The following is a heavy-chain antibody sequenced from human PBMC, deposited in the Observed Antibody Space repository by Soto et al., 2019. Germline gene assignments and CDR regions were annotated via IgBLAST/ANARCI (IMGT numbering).Heavy chain of an antibody. D-gene: IGHD2-2*02. CDR2: ISYDGSNK. V-gene: IGHV3-30-3*01. Sequence: GGSLRLSCAASGFTFSSYAMHWVRQAPGKGLEWVAVISYDGSNKYYADSVKGRFTISRDNSKNTLYLQMNSLRAEDTAVYYCARDFGWDCSSTSCYTGRFTTTVGMDVWGQGTTVTVSS. J-gene: IGHJ6*02. CDR1: GFTFSSYA. CDR3: ARDFGWDCSSTSCYTGRFTTTVGMDV.